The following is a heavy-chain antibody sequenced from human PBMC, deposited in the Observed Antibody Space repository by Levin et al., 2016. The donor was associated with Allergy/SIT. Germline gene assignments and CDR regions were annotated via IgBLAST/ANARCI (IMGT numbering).Heavy chain of an antibody. V-gene: IGHV1-69*06. CDR1: GGTFNSYA. J-gene: IGHJ4*02. Sequence: SVKVSCKASGGTFNSYAINWVRQAPGQGLEWMGGIIPIFDTTNYAQKFQGRVSITADKSTTTAYLEVSSLRSEDTAVYYCVSVNLGFCSGGTCFYFDSWGQGTLVTVSS. D-gene: IGHD2-15*01. CDR2: IIPIFDTT. CDR3: VSVNLGFCSGGTCFYFDS.